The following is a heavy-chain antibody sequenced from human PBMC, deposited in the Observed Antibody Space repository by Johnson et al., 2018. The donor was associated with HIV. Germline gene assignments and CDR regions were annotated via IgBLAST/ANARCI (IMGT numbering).Heavy chain of an antibody. CDR2: IRYDGSNQ. D-gene: IGHD5-18*01. V-gene: IGHV3-30*02. CDR3: AKEVPVYSYGYYDAFDI. Sequence: QMQLVESGGGVVQPGGSLRLSCAASGITFSSYGMHWVRQAPGRGLEWVAFIRYDGSNQYYADSVKGRFTISRYNSKNTLDLQMNSLRAEDTAVYYCAKEVPVYSYGYYDAFDIWGQGTMVTVSS. J-gene: IGHJ3*02. CDR1: GITFSSYG.